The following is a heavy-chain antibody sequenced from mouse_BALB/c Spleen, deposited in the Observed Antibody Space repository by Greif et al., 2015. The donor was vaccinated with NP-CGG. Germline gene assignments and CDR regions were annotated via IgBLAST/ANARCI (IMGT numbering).Heavy chain of an antibody. D-gene: IGHD2-4*01. J-gene: IGHJ4*01. CDR3: ARNDYDRGMDY. Sequence: EVQLQQSGAELVKPGASVKLSCTASGFNIKDTYMHWVKQRPEQGLEWIGRIDPANGNTKYDPKFQGKATITADTSSNTAYLQLSSLTSEDTAVYYCARNDYDRGMDYWGQGTSVTVYS. CDR1: GFNIKDTY. V-gene: IGHV14-3*02. CDR2: IDPANGNT.